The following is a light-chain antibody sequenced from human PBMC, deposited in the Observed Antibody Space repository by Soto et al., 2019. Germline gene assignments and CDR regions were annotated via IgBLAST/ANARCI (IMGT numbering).Light chain of an antibody. Sequence: QSALTQPRSVSGSPGQSVTISCTGTSSDVGGYNYVSWYQQHPGKAPKVMIYDVSERPSGVPDRFSGSKSGNTASLTISGLQAEDDADYYCGSYAGRQRDVFGTGTKVTVL. V-gene: IGLV2-11*01. CDR2: DVS. J-gene: IGLJ1*01. CDR3: GSYAGRQRDV. CDR1: SSDVGGYNY.